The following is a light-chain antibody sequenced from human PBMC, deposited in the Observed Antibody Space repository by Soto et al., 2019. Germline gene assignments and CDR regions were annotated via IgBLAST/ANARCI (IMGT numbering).Light chain of an antibody. Sequence: EILMTQSPSTLAVSPGERATLSCRASQSVSSNLAWYQQKPGQAPRILIYGASTRATGIPARFSGSGSGTEFTLTISSLQSEDFEVYYCQQYNNWPMTFGQGTKVDIK. J-gene: IGKJ1*01. V-gene: IGKV3-15*01. CDR3: QQYNNWPMT. CDR2: GAS. CDR1: QSVSSN.